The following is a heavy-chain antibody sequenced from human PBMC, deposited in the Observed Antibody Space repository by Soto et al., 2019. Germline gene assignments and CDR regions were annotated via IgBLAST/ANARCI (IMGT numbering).Heavy chain of an antibody. D-gene: IGHD5-12*01. Sequence: QAQLVQSGAEVKKPGASVKVSCKASGYSFTDFAMHWVRLASGQRLEWMGWINADKGDTKYSSKFQGRVTITRDTSATTVYMELRILRSQDTAVYHCARGPLSGVATIWDYANWFDPWGQGSLVTVST. V-gene: IGHV1-3*01. J-gene: IGHJ5*02. CDR2: INADKGDT. CDR3: ARGPLSGVATIWDYANWFDP. CDR1: GYSFTDFA.